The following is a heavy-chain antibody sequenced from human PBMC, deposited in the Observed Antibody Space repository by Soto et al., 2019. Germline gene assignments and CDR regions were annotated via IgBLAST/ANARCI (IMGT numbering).Heavy chain of an antibody. J-gene: IGHJ5*02. CDR1: GYTFTSYG. CDR3: ARDAMIGFLGWLNP. V-gene: IGHV1-18*01. Sequence: GASVKVSCKASGYTFTSYGISWVRQAPGQGLEWMGWISAYNGNTNYAQKLQGRVTMTTDTSTSTAYMELRSLRSDDTAVYYCARDAMIGFLGWLNPWGQGTLVTVSS. D-gene: IGHD3-22*01. CDR2: ISAYNGNT.